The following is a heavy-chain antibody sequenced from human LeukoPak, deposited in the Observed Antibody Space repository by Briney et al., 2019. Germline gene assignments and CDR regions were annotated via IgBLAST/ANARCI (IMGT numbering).Heavy chain of an antibody. CDR3: ARPFTGEPYYYYYYYMDV. J-gene: IGHJ6*03. CDR2: ICHSGST. D-gene: IGHD1-26*01. V-gene: IGHV4-4*02. CDR1: VAPFSSMNG. Sequence: PSGPLSLPCAVSVAPFSSMNGWGWAGQPPGKGLEGLGEICHSGSTNYNPSLKSRVTISVDKSKNQFSLKLSSVTAADTAVYYCARPFTGEPYYYYYYYMDVWGKGTTVTVSS.